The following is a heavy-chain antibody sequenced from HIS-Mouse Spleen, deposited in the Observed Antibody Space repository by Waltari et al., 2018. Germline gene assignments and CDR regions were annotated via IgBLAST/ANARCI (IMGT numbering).Heavy chain of an antibody. J-gene: IGHJ4*02. CDR3: TRAPDSYGYLGPFDY. CDR1: GFTFGAYA. CDR2: IRSKAYGGTT. V-gene: IGHV3-49*03. Sequence: EVQLVDSGGGLVQPGRSLRLSCTASGFTFGAYAMSWFSQAPGKGLGWVGFIRSKAYGGTTEYAASVKGRFTISRDDSKSIAYLQMNSLKTEDTAVYYCTRAPDSYGYLGPFDYWGKGTLVTVSS. D-gene: IGHD5-18*01.